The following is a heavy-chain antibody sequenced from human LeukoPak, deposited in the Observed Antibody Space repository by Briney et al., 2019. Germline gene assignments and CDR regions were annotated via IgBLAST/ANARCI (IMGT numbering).Heavy chain of an antibody. D-gene: IGHD2-15*01. V-gene: IGHV4-59*01. J-gene: IGHJ5*02. CDR3: ARGYSLNWLDP. CDR2: IYYSGST. Sequence: SETLSLTCTVSGGSFSTYYWSWIRQPPGKGLEWIGFIYYSGSTSYNPSLQSRVTTSLDTSKIQFSLKLTSVTAADTAVYYCARGYSLNWLDPWGQGTLVTVSS. CDR1: GGSFSTYY.